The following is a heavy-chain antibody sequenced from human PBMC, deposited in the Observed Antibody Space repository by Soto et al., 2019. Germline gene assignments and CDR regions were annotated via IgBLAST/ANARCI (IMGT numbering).Heavy chain of an antibody. J-gene: IGHJ5*02. CDR1: GFTFRSYA. Sequence: QVQLVESGGGVVQPGRSLRLSCAASGFTFRSYAMHWVRQAPGKGLEWVATISSDENNRYYTDYVKGRFTISRDNSKNTVYLQVNSLRDEDTAVYYCARAMDIGMASKDNWFDPWGQGTLVTVSS. D-gene: IGHD2-2*03. CDR3: ARAMDIGMASKDNWFDP. CDR2: ISSDENNR. V-gene: IGHV3-30-3*01.